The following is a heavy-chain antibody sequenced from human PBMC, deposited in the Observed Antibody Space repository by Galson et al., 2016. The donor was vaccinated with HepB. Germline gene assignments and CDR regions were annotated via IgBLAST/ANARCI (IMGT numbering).Heavy chain of an antibody. CDR3: TSPALGEWYYYYNGMDV. CDR2: IKSKADGGTT. J-gene: IGHJ6*02. D-gene: IGHD2-21*01. CDR1: GFNFANGW. Sequence: SLRLSCAVSGFNFANGWMNWVRQAPGKGLEWVARIKSKADGGTTDYAAPVTGRFTISRDDLNNTLFLQMNSLKIEDTAVYYCTSPALGEWYYYYNGMDVWGQGTTVTVSS. V-gene: IGHV3-15*01.